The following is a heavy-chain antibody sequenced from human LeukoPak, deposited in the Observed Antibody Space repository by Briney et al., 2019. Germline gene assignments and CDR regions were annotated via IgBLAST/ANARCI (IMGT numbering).Heavy chain of an antibody. CDR3: ARGSSGWSFDY. V-gene: IGHV4-34*01. D-gene: IGHD6-19*01. Sequence: SETLSLTCAVYGGSFSGYYWSWVRQPPGKGLEWIGEINHSGSTNYNPSLKSRVTISVDTSKNQFSLKLSSVTAADTAVYYCARGSSGWSFDYWGQGTLVTVSS. J-gene: IGHJ4*02. CDR1: GGSFSGYY. CDR2: INHSGST.